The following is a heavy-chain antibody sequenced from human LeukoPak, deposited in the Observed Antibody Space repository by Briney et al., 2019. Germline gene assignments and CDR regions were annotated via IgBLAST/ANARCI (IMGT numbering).Heavy chain of an antibody. V-gene: IGHV3-7*01. D-gene: IGHD3-22*01. CDR2: IKQDGSEK. CDR3: ARDPYDSSGYPLFDY. CDR1: GFTFSSYW. J-gene: IGHJ4*02. Sequence: GGSLRLSCAASGFTFSSYWMTWVRQAPGKGLEWVANIKQDGSEKYYVDSMKGRFTISRDNSKNTLYLQMNSLRAEDTAVYYCARDPYDSSGYPLFDYWGQGTLVTVSS.